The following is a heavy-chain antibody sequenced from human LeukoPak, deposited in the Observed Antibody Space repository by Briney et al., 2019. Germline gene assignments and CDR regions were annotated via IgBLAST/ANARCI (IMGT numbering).Heavy chain of an antibody. D-gene: IGHD5-24*01. V-gene: IGHV3-21*01. J-gene: IGHJ3*02. CDR1: GFTFSSYS. CDR3: AKKMADAFDI. Sequence: GSLRLSCAASGFTFSSYSMNWVRQAPGKGLEWVSFISSTSAYIYYTDSVKGRFTITRDNAKNSLYLQMNNLRAEDTSVYYCAKKMADAFDIWGKGTTVT. CDR2: ISSTSAYI.